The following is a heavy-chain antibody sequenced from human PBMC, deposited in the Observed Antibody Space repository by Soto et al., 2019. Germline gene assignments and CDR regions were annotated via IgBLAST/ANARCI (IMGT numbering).Heavy chain of an antibody. CDR3: AINWFSVAGRFHFDY. V-gene: IGHV4-59*01. Sequence: SETLSLTCTVSGGSINTYYWSWIRQPPGKGLEWIGYVDYSGNSDSSPSLKSRVTISIDTSKKQVSLKLNSVTAADTAVYYCAINWFSVAGRFHFDYWGQGIPVPVSS. CDR1: GGSINTYY. J-gene: IGHJ4*02. D-gene: IGHD6-19*01. CDR2: VDYSGNS.